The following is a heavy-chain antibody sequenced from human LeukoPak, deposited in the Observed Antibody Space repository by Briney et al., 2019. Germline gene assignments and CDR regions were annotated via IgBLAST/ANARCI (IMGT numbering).Heavy chain of an antibody. CDR3: AKDAIYGSGSYHDY. Sequence: PSETLSLTCTVSGYSISSGYYWGWIRQPPGKGLEWIGSIYHSGSTYYNPSLKSRVTISVDTSKNQFSLKLSPVTAADTAVYYCAKDAIYGSGSYHDYWGQGTLVTVSS. J-gene: IGHJ4*02. CDR2: IYHSGST. V-gene: IGHV4-38-2*02. CDR1: GYSISSGYY. D-gene: IGHD3-10*01.